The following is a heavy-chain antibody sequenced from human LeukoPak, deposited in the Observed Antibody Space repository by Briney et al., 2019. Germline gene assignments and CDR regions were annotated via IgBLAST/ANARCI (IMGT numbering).Heavy chain of an antibody. V-gene: IGHV3-7*04. Sequence: GGSLRLSCAASGFTFSNYWMNWVRQAPGKGLEWVANIKEDGSEKYYVDSVKGRFTISRDNAKNSLYLQMDSLRAEDTAVYYCARDSQHLNFDHWGQGTLVTVSA. J-gene: IGHJ4*02. CDR3: ARDSQHLNFDH. D-gene: IGHD3-3*02. CDR2: IKEDGSEK. CDR1: GFTFSNYW.